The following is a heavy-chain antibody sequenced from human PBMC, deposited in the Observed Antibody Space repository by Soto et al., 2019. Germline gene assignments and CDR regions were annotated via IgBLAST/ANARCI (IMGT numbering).Heavy chain of an antibody. D-gene: IGHD2-2*01. V-gene: IGHV3-15*01. CDR2: IKTVTDGGTT. J-gene: IGHJ4*02. CDR3: VTVLPHANSWFDY. Sequence: EVQLVESGGGLAKPGGSLRLSCAASGFTFSNDWMNWVRQAPGKGLEWVARIKTVTDGGTTDYAAPVKGRFFISRDDSKNMLYLQLNSLKSEDTGVYYCVTVLPHANSWFDYWGQGTPVTVSS. CDR1: GFTFSNDW.